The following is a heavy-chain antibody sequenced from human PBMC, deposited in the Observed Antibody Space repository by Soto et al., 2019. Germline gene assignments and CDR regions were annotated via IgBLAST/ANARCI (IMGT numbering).Heavy chain of an antibody. Sequence: QVQLVQSGAEVKKPGASVKVSCKASGYSLTSYGISWVRQAPGQGLEWMGWISAYNGNTNYAQKLQGRVTMTTDTSTCTANMELRSLRSDDTAVYYCARESSRSCHDYWGQGTLVTVSS. J-gene: IGHJ4*02. D-gene: IGHD6-13*01. CDR1: GYSLTSYG. V-gene: IGHV1-18*01. CDR3: ARESSRSCHDY. CDR2: ISAYNGNT.